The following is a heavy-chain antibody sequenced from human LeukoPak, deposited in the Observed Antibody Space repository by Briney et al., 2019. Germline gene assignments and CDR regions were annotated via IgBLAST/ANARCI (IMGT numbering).Heavy chain of an antibody. CDR3: AKPRILLRDGFDI. V-gene: IGHV3-23*01. CDR2: ITGSGAIT. Sequence: GGSLRLSCAASGFTSSNSAMSWVRQAPGKGLEWVSAITGSGAITYYSDSVKGRFTISRDNSKNTLYLQMNSLRAEDTAVYYCAKPRILLRDGFDIWGQGTLVTVSS. J-gene: IGHJ3*02. D-gene: IGHD2-15*01. CDR1: GFTSSNSA.